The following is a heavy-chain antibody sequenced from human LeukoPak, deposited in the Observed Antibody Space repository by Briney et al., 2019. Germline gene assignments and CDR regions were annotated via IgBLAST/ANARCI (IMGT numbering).Heavy chain of an antibody. V-gene: IGHV1-46*01. Sequence: GASVKVSCKASGYTFTSYYMHWVRQAPGQGLEWMGIINPSGGSTSYAQKFQGSVTMTRDTSTSTVYMELSSLRSEDTAVYYCAMEPGIAAAGMNYWGQGTLVTVSS. CDR2: INPSGGST. CDR3: AMEPGIAAAGMNY. J-gene: IGHJ4*02. CDR1: GYTFTSYY. D-gene: IGHD6-13*01.